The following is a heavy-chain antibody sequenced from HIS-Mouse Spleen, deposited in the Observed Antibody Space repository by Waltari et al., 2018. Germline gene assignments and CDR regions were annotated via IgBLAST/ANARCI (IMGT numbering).Heavy chain of an antibody. CDR3: AREIPYSSSWYDWYFDL. CDR1: GGSISSSSYY. D-gene: IGHD6-13*01. J-gene: IGHJ2*01. V-gene: IGHV4-39*07. Sequence: QLQLQDSGPGLVKPSETLSLTCTRAGGSISSSSYYWGWIRQPPGKGLEWIGGKCYRARKHTRKARRVRVTISVDTSKNQFSLKLSSVTAADTAVYYCAREIPYSSSWYDWYFDLWGRGTLVTVSS. CDR2: KCYRARK.